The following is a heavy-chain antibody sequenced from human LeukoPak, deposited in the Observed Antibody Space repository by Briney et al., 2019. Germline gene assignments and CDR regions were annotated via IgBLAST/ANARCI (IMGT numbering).Heavy chain of an antibody. CDR3: ATRQLWSRYYMDV. D-gene: IGHD5-18*01. CDR1: GGSFSGYY. Sequence: SETLSLTCAVYGGSFSGYYWSWIRQPPGKGLEWIGEINHSGSTNYNPSLKSRDTISVDTSKNQFSLKLSSVTAADTAVYYCATRQLWSRYYMDVWGKGTTVTVSS. J-gene: IGHJ6*03. CDR2: INHSGST. V-gene: IGHV4-34*01.